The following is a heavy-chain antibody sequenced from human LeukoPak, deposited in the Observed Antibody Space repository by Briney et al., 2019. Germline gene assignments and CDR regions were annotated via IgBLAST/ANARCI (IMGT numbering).Heavy chain of an antibody. CDR2: IIPILGIA. CDR3: ARWEAVAGDAFDI. D-gene: IGHD6-19*01. Sequence: GSSVKVSCKASGGTFSSYAISWVRQAPGQGLEWMGRIIPILGIANYAQKFQGRVTITADKSTSTAYMELSSLRPEDTAVYYCARWEAVAGDAFDIWGQGTMVTVSS. CDR1: GGTFSSYA. V-gene: IGHV1-69*04. J-gene: IGHJ3*02.